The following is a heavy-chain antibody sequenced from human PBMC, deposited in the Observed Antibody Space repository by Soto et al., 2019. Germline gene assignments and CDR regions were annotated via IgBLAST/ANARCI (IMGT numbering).Heavy chain of an antibody. CDR3: ARAYPRFTYDYAWGDI. J-gene: IGHJ3*02. CDR2: INHSGST. D-gene: IGHD3-16*01. Sequence: QVQLQQWGAGLLKPSETLSLTCAVYGGSFSGYYWSWIRQPPGKGLEWIGEINHSGSTNYNPSLKSRVTISVDTSKNQFSLKLSSVTAADTAVYYCARAYPRFTYDYAWGDIWGQGTMVTVSS. CDR1: GGSFSGYY. V-gene: IGHV4-34*01.